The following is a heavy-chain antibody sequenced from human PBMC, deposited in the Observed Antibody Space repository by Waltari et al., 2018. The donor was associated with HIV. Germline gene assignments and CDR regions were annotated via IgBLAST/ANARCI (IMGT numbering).Heavy chain of an antibody. V-gene: IGHV3-53*01. CDR1: GFTVRNTY. CDR2: IYTGGST. D-gene: IGHD4-17*01. CDR3: AKGAVTKGRYTMDT. J-gene: IGHJ6*02. Sequence: EVELVESGGGLIQRGGSLRLSCGASGFTVRNTYMSWVRQAPGKGLEWVSVIYTGGSTYYADSVKGRFTISRDNSENTLYLQMNSLTTEDTAIYYCAKGAVTKGRYTMDTWGQGTTVTVSS.